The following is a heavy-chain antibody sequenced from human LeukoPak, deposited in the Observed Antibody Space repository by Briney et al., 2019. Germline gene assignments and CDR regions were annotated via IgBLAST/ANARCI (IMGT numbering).Heavy chain of an antibody. CDR1: GFTFSSYA. J-gene: IGHJ4*02. CDR2: ISSNGGST. CDR3: ARGVGATPFDY. D-gene: IGHD1-26*01. V-gene: IGHV3-64*01. Sequence: GGSLRLSCAASGFTFSSYAMHWVRQAPGKGLEYVSAISSNGGSTYYANSVKGRLTISRDNSKNTLYLQMGSLRAEDMAVYYCARGVGATPFDYWGQGTLVTVSS.